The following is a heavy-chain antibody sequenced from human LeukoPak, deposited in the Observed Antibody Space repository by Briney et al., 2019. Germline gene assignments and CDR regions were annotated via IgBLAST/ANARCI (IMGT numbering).Heavy chain of an antibody. CDR2: INHSGST. CDR1: GGSFSGYY. Sequence: SETLSLTCAAYGGSFSGYYWSWIRQPPGKGLEWIGEINHSGSTNYNPSLKSRVTISVDTSKNQFSLKLSSVTAADTAVYYCARAKSNRLAARPLYYFDYCGQGTLVTVSS. J-gene: IGHJ4*02. V-gene: IGHV4-34*01. CDR3: ARAKSNRLAARPLYYFDY. D-gene: IGHD6-6*01.